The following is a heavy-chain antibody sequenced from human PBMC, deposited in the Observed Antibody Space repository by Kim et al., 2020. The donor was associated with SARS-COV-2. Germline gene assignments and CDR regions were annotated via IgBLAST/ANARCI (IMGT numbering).Heavy chain of an antibody. Sequence: SVKVSCKASGGTFSSYAISWVRQAPGQGLEWMGGIIPIFGTANYAQKFQGRVTITADESTSTAYMELSSLRSEDTAVYYCARTWNYEGSFDYWGQGTLVTVSS. D-gene: IGHD1-7*01. CDR3: ARTWNYEGSFDY. CDR2: IIPIFGTA. J-gene: IGHJ4*02. CDR1: GGTFSSYA. V-gene: IGHV1-69*13.